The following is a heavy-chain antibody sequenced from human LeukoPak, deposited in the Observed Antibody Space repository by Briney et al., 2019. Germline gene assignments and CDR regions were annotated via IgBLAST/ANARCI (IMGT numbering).Heavy chain of an antibody. CDR2: INHSGST. J-gene: IGHJ5*02. D-gene: IGHD6-19*01. CDR1: GGSFSGYY. V-gene: IGHV4-34*01. Sequence: SETLSLICAVYGGSFSGYYWSWIRQPPGKGLEWIGEINHSGSTNYNPSLKSRVTISVDTSKNQFSLKLSSVTAADTAVYYCARHSDSPWYSSGWGYWFDPWGQGTLVTVSS. CDR3: ARHSDSPWYSSGWGYWFDP.